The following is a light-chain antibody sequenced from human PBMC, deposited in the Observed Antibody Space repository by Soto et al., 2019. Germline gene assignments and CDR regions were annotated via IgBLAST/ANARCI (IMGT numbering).Light chain of an antibody. Sequence: QSALTQPASVSGSPGQSITISCTGTSSDVGGFKYVSWYQQHPGKAPKLMIYEVSNRPSGVSNRFSGSKSGNTASLTISGLQAEDEAHYYCNSFTSNSLYVFGTGTQLTVL. V-gene: IGLV2-14*01. CDR1: SSDVGGFKY. CDR3: NSFTSNSLYV. CDR2: EVS. J-gene: IGLJ1*01.